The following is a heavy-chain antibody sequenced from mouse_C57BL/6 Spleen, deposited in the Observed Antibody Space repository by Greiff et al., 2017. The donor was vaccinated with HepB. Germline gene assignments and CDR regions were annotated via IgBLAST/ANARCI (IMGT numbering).Heavy chain of an antibody. CDR1: GFTFSSYG. CDR2: ISSGGSYT. CDR3: ARQDDYDEAWFAY. J-gene: IGHJ3*01. D-gene: IGHD2-4*01. Sequence: EVQLVESGGDLVKPGGSLKLSCAASGFTFSSYGMSWVRQTPDKRLEWVATISSGGSYTYYPDSVKGRFTISRDNAKNTLYLHMSSLKSEDTAMYYCARQDDYDEAWFAYWGQGTLVTVSA. V-gene: IGHV5-6*01.